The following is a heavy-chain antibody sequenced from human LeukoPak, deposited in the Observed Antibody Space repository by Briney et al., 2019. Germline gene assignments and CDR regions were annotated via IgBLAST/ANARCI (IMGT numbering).Heavy chain of an antibody. D-gene: IGHD4-23*01. CDR3: ARDYGGNIRGYFDY. J-gene: IGHJ4*02. V-gene: IGHV3-66*01. CDR2: IYSGGST. CDR1: GCTVSSTY. Sequence: GGSLRLSCAASGCTVSSTYMSWVRQAPGKGLEWVSVIYSGGSTYYADSVEGRFTISRDNSKNTLYLQMNSLRVEDTAVYYCARDYGGNIRGYFDYWGQGTLVTVSS.